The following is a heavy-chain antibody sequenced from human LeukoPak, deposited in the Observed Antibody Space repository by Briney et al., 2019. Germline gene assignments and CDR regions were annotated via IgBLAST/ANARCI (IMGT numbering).Heavy chain of an antibody. V-gene: IGHV3-23*01. D-gene: IGHD1-26*01. CDR1: GFTFSTYA. Sequence: GGSLRLSCTASGFTFSTYAMNWVRQAPGKGLQWVSLIIGNAATTAYADSVKGRFTISRDNSKNTLYLQMNSLRAEDTAVYYCAREGKGSYFDYWGQGTLVTVSS. J-gene: IGHJ4*02. CDR2: IIGNAATT. CDR3: AREGKGSYFDY.